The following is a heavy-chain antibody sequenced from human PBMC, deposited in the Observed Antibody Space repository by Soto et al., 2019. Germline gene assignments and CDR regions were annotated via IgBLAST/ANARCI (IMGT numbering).Heavy chain of an antibody. J-gene: IGHJ4*02. CDR2: INHSGST. V-gene: IGHV4-34*01. D-gene: IGHD3-9*01. CDR3: ARWNYDILTALFDY. CDR1: GGSFSGYY. Sequence: SETLSLTCAVYGGSFSGYYWSWIRQPPGKVLEWIGEINHSGSTNYNPSLKSRVTISVDTSKNQFSLKLSSVTAADTAVYYCARWNYDILTALFDYWGQGTLVTVSS.